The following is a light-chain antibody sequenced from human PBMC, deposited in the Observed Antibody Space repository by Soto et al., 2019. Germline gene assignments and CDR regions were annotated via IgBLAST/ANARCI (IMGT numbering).Light chain of an antibody. CDR2: GAS. CDR1: QRISNH. Sequence: ETELTQSPVTLSVSPGDTATLSCRASQRISNHFAWYQQKPGQAPKLLIYGASKRATGIPDRFSGSGSGTDFTLTISRLEPEDFAVYYCQQYGSSLITFGQGTRLEIK. CDR3: QQYGSSLIT. V-gene: IGKV3-20*01. J-gene: IGKJ5*01.